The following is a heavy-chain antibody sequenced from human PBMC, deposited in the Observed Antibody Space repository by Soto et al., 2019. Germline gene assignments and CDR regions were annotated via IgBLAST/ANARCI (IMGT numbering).Heavy chain of an antibody. CDR3: ARGVVGATTLYYYYGMGV. Sequence: GESLKISCKGSGYSFTSYWIGWVRQMPGKGLEWMGIIYPGDSDTRYSPSFQGQVTISADKSISTAYLQWSSLKASDTAMYYCARGVVGATTLYYYYGMGVWGQGTTVTVSS. CDR1: GYSFTSYW. V-gene: IGHV5-51*01. CDR2: IYPGDSDT. J-gene: IGHJ6*02. D-gene: IGHD1-26*01.